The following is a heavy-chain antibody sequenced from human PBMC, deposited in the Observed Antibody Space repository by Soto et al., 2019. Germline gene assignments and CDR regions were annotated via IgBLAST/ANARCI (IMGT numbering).Heavy chain of an antibody. CDR3: AKFYPDYDSSGYYLYYYYYGMDV. V-gene: IGHV3-23*01. CDR2: ISGSGGST. D-gene: IGHD3-22*01. J-gene: IGHJ6*02. Sequence: EVQLLESGGGLVQPGGSLRLSCAASGFTFSSYAMSWVRQAPGKGLEWVSAISGSGGSTYYADSVKGRFTISRDNSKNTLYLQMNSLRAEDTAVYYCAKFYPDYDSSGYYLYYYYYGMDVWGQGTTVTVSS. CDR1: GFTFSSYA.